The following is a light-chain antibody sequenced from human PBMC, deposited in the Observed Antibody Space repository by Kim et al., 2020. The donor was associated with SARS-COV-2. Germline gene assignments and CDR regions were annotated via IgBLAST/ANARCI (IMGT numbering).Light chain of an antibody. J-gene: IGKJ1*01. CDR2: GAS. Sequence: VSPRERATLSSRASQSVSSNLAWYQQKPGQAPRLLIYGASTRATAIPARFSGSGSGTDFTLTISSLQSEDFAVYYCQQYNNFPRTFGQGTKVEIK. V-gene: IGKV3-15*01. CDR1: QSVSSN. CDR3: QQYNNFPRT.